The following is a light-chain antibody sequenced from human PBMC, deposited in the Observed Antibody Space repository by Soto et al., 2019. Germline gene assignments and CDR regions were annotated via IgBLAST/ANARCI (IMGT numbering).Light chain of an antibody. J-gene: IGKJ2*01. CDR2: TAA. CDR3: QQSHSTPYT. V-gene: IGKV1-39*01. Sequence: DIQMTQSPSSLSPSVGDRVTITCRASQTISNYLNWYQQKPGKAPTLLIFTAASLQSGVPSRFSGSGSGTDFTLTISSLQPEDFATYDCQQSHSTPYTFGQGTRLEIK. CDR1: QTISNY.